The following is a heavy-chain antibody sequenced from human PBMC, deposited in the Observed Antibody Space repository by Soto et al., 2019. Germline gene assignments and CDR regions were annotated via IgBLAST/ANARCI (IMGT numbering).Heavy chain of an antibody. Sequence: ASVKVSCKASGYTFTGYYMHWVRQAPGQGLEWMGWINPNSGGTNYAQKFQGWVTMTRDTSISTAYMELSRLRSDDTAVYYCARDTGTTTNQLEAGNWFDPWGQGTLVTVSS. CDR3: ARDTGTTTNQLEAGNWFDP. CDR2: INPNSGGT. D-gene: IGHD1-7*01. CDR1: GYTFTGYY. J-gene: IGHJ5*02. V-gene: IGHV1-2*04.